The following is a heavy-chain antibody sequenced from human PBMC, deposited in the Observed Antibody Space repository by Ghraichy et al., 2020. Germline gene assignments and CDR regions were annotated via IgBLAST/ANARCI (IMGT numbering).Heavy chain of an antibody. CDR1: GGTFSSYV. CDR2: IIPIFGTA. CDR3: AYRNDYYYYMDV. J-gene: IGHJ6*03. V-gene: IGHV1-69*06. D-gene: IGHD2-8*01. Sequence: SVKVSCKASGGTFSSYVISWVRQAPGQGLEWMGGIIPIFGTANYAQKFQGRVTITADKSTSTAYMELSSLRSEDTAVYYCAYRNDYYYYMDVWGKGTTVTVSS.